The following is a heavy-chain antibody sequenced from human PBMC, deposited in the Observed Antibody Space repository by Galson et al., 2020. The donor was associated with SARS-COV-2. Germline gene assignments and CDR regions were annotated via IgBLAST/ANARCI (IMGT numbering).Heavy chain of an antibody. J-gene: IGHJ4*02. Sequence: ESGPTLVKPTPTLTLTCTFSGFSLSTSGMCVNWIRQPPGKALEWLARTDWDGDKYYSTSLKTRLTISKDTSKNQVVLTMTNMDPVDTATYYCARIDSSGCRGNYWGQGTLVTVSS. CDR2: TDWDGDK. V-gene: IGHV2-70*11. D-gene: IGHD6-19*01. CDR1: GFSLSTSGMC. CDR3: ARIDSSGCRGNY.